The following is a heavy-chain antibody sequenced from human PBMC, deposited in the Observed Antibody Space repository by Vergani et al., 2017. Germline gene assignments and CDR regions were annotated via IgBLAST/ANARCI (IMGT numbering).Heavy chain of an antibody. CDR1: GYTFTSYA. CDR3: ASAKRGRIAVSAADT. Sequence: QAQLVQSGPELKKPGASVKVSCKASGYTFTSYALHWVRQAPGQGLELLGWINTNTETPTYAQAFTVRFVFSLDTSVNTAFLQISGLTAEDTALYYCASAKRGRIAVSAADTWGQGTLVTVSS. V-gene: IGHV7-4-1*02. J-gene: IGHJ5*02. D-gene: IGHD6-19*01. CDR2: INTNTETP.